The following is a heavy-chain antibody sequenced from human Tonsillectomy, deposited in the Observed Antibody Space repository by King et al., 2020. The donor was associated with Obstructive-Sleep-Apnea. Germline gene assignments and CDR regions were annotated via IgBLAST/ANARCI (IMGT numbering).Heavy chain of an antibody. V-gene: IGHV1-46*01. Sequence: VQLVESGAEVKKPGASLKVSCKASVYTFTSYYMHWVRQAPGQGLEWMGIINPICGSTRYAQKFQCKVTMTRDTSTRTVYMELSSLRSEDTAVDYCARDHRLLWFGEFYYYFDYWGQGTLVTVSS. CDR1: VYTFTSYY. CDR2: INPICGST. J-gene: IGHJ4*02. CDR3: ARDHRLLWFGEFYYYFDY. D-gene: IGHD3-10*01.